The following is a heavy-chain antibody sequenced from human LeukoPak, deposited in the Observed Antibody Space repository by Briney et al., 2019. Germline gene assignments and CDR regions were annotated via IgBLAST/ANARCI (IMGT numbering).Heavy chain of an antibody. CDR2: INHSGSA. CDR1: GGSFSGYY. J-gene: IGHJ4*02. CDR3: ARGQGTVTTH. D-gene: IGHD4-17*01. V-gene: IGHV4-34*01. Sequence: PSETLSLTCAVSGGSFSGYYWTWIRQPPGKGLEWIGEINHSGSANYNPSLKSRVTISLDTAKNQFSLKLSSVTAADTAVYYCARGQGTVTTHWGQGTLVTVSS.